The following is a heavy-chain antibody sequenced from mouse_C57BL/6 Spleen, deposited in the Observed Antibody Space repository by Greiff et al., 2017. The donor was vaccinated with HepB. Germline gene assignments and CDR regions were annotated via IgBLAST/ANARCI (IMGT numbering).Heavy chain of an antibody. CDR3: TRTSSGYADYFDY. J-gene: IGHJ2*01. CDR2: IYPGNSDT. V-gene: IGHV1-5*01. D-gene: IGHD3-2*02. Sequence: EVKLVESGTVLARPGASVKMSCKTSGYTFTSYWMHWVKQRPGQGLEWIGAIYPGNSDTSYNQKFKGKAKLTAVTSASTAYMELSSLTNEDSAVYYCTRTSSGYADYFDYWGQGTTLTVSS. CDR1: GYTFTSYW.